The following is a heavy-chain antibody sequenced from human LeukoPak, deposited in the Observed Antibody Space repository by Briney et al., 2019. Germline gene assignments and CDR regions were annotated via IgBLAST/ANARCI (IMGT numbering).Heavy chain of an antibody. CDR1: GFTFSSYA. Sequence: SGGSLRLSCAASGFTFSSYAMSWVRQAPGKGLEWVANIKQDGSEKYYVDSVKGRFTISRDNAKNSLYLQMNSLRAEDAAVYFCVKDELAVAIFDYWGQGTLVTVSS. D-gene: IGHD6-19*01. CDR3: VKDELAVAIFDY. CDR2: IKQDGSEK. J-gene: IGHJ4*02. V-gene: IGHV3-7*01.